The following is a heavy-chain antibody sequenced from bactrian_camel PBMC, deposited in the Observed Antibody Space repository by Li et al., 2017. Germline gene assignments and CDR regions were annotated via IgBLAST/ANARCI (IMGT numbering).Heavy chain of an antibody. D-gene: IGHD6*01. CDR3: AADDALGGSWFSPLNRPYNH. J-gene: IGHJ4*01. Sequence: VQLVESGGGLVQPGGSLTLSCAGSGFTFRTYYMSWVRQAPGKGREGVAALGSDGTASYADSVKGRFTISTDNAKNILYLQMNSLKPDDTAMYYCAADDALGGSWFSPLNRPYNHWGQGTQVTVS. CDR2: LGSDGTA. V-gene: IGHV3S44*01. CDR1: GFTFRTYY.